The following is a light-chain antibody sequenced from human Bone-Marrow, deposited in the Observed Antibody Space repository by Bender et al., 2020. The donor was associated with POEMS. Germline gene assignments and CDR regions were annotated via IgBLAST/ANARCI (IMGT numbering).Light chain of an antibody. CDR2: EVT. Sequence: QSALTQPASVSGSPGQSITISCTGTRSAIRSYNLVSWYQIDPGKAPKLIIYEVTKRPSGISDRFSGSKSGNTASLTISRLQAEDEGDYYCCSYAGSTTSWVFGGGTKLTVL. J-gene: IGLJ3*02. CDR1: RSAIRSYNL. V-gene: IGLV2-23*02. CDR3: CSYAGSTTSWV.